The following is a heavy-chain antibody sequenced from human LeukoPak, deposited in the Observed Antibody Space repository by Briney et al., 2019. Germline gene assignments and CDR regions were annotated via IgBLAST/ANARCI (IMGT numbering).Heavy chain of an antibody. CDR2: INGGGSTT. J-gene: IGHJ4*02. Sequence: GSLRLSCAASGFTFSSYWIHWVRQASGKGLVWVSRINGGGSTTDYADSVKGRFTISRDNAKNTLYLQMNSLRVEDTAVYYCARDYYDSTGPFDYWGQGTLVTVSS. V-gene: IGHV3-74*01. CDR3: ARDYYDSTGPFDY. D-gene: IGHD3-22*01. CDR1: GFTFSSYW.